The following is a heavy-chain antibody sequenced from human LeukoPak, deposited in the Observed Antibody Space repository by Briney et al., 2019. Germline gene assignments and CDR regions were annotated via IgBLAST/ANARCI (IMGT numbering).Heavy chain of an antibody. Sequence: PSETLSLTCTVSGGSISSGGYYWSWIRRHPGKGLEWIGYIYYSGSTYYNPSLKSRVTISVDTSKNQFSLKLSSVTAADTAVYYCARDGPYSSSSGSFDYWGQGTLVTVSS. CDR2: IYYSGST. CDR3: ARDGPYSSSSGSFDY. D-gene: IGHD6-13*01. V-gene: IGHV4-31*03. CDR1: GGSISSGGYY. J-gene: IGHJ4*02.